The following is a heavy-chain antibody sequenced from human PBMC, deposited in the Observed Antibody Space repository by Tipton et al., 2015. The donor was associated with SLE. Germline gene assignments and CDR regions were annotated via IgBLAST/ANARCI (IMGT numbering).Heavy chain of an antibody. J-gene: IGHJ3*02. Sequence: TLSLTCTVSGGSISSSSYYWGWIRQPPGKGLDGFGSIYYSGSTYYNPSPTSRDTISVDTSKNQFYLKLSSVTAADTAVYYCARESSSFAFDIWGQGTMVTVSS. D-gene: IGHD6-6*01. V-gene: IGHV4-39*07. CDR2: IYYSGST. CDR1: GGSISSSSYY. CDR3: ARESSSFAFDI.